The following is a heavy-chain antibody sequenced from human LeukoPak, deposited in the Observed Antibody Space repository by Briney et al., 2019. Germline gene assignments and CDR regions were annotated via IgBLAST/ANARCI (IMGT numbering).Heavy chain of an antibody. J-gene: IGHJ4*02. V-gene: IGHV4-59*08. CDR2: IYYSGST. CDR1: GGSISSYY. CDR3: ARYYYYDSSGYYYDY. D-gene: IGHD3-22*01. Sequence: ASETLSLTCTVSGGSISSYYWSWIRQPPGRGLEWIGYIYYSGSTNYNPSLKSRVTISVDTSKKQFSLKLSSVTAADTAVYYCARYYYYDSSGYYYDYWGQGTLVTVSS.